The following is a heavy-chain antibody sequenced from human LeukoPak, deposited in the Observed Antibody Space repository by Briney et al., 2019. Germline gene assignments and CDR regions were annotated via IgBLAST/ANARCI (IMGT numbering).Heavy chain of an antibody. J-gene: IGHJ4*02. Sequence: SETLSLTCTVPGGSISGYCWSWIRQPPGQGLEWIGYIHYTGSTNYNPSLKSRVTISVDTSKNQFSLKLSSVTAADTAVYYCAGMRITTPTVRTLDYWGQGTLVTVSS. CDR1: GGSISGYC. D-gene: IGHD1-14*01. CDR2: IHYTGST. CDR3: AGMRITTPTVRTLDY. V-gene: IGHV4-59*01.